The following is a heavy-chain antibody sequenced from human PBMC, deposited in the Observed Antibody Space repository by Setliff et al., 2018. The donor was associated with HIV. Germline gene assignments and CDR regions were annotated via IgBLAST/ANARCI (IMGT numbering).Heavy chain of an antibody. CDR3: VRGTRYDFWSNYLTDYYFDY. CDR1: GGTFSNYA. Sequence: SVKVSCKASGGTFSNYAISWVRQAPGQGLEWMGGIIPIFGAAKYAQKFQGRVTITADESTSIAYMELSSLRSEDTAVCYCVRGTRYDFWSNYLTDYYFDYWGQGTL. D-gene: IGHD3-3*01. J-gene: IGHJ4*02. V-gene: IGHV1-69*13. CDR2: IIPIFGAA.